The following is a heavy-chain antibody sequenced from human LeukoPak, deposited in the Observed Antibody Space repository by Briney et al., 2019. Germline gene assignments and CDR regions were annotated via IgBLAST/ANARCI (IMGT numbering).Heavy chain of an antibody. J-gene: IGHJ4*02. Sequence: SETLSLTCTVSGGSISSSSYYWGWIRQPPGKGLEWIGSIYYSGSTNYNPSLKSRVAISVDTSRNQFSLKLSSVTAADTAMYYCARNLGGAEDYFDYWGQGTLVTVSS. D-gene: IGHD6-19*01. CDR3: ARNLGGAEDYFDY. V-gene: IGHV4-39*07. CDR2: IYYSGST. CDR1: GGSISSSSYY.